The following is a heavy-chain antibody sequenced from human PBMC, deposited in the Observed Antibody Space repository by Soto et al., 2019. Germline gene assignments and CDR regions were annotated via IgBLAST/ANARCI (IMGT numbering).Heavy chain of an antibody. J-gene: IGHJ4*02. CDR3: ARAGLGDGSDY. Sequence: SETLSLTCTVSGGSVSSGSYYWSWIRQPPGKGLEWIGYIYYSGSTNYNPSLKSRVTISVDTSKNQFSLKLSSVTAADTAVYYCARAGLGDGSDYWGQGTLVTV. CDR2: IYYSGST. CDR1: GGSVSSGSYY. V-gene: IGHV4-61*01. D-gene: IGHD1-26*01.